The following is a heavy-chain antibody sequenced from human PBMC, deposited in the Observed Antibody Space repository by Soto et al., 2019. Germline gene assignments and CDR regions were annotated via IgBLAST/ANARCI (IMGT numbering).Heavy chain of an antibody. CDR1: GFTFSYHA. V-gene: IGHV3-30-3*01. CDR2: ISYDGDNK. Sequence: QVQLVESGGGVVQPGRSLRLSCAASGFTFSYHALNWVRQAPGKGLEWVAVISYDGDNKYIAESVKGRFTISRDNSKNTVSLQTYSLRAEDTAMYFCARGTTTSAFSAMDVWGQGTTVTVSS. D-gene: IGHD1-1*01. J-gene: IGHJ6*02. CDR3: ARGTTTSAFSAMDV.